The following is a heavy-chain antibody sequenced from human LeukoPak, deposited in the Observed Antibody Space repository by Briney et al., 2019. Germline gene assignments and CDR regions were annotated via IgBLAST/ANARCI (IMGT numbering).Heavy chain of an antibody. CDR1: GASISSYY. CDR3: ARHARQGYSYGYGLDY. D-gene: IGHD5-18*01. J-gene: IGHJ4*02. CDR2: IYVSGST. V-gene: IGHV4-4*07. Sequence: PSETLSLTCTVSGASISSYYWSWIRQPAGKGLEWIGRIYVSGSTTYNPSLESRVTISVDTSKNQFSLKLSSVTAADTAVYYCARHARQGYSYGYGLDYWGQGTLVTVSS.